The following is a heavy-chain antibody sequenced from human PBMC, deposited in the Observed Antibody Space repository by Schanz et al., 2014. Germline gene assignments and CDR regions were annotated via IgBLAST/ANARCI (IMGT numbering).Heavy chain of an antibody. D-gene: IGHD3-22*01. CDR1: GGTFSTYT. V-gene: IGHV1-69*09. J-gene: IGHJ5*02. CDR3: AREVGLYDRGWFDP. Sequence: QVQLIQSGAEVKKPGSSVKVSCKASGGTFSTYTISWVRQAPGQGLEWMGRIIPIHGIVNYAQKFQGRVTITADRSTSTAYMELSSLRSEDTAVYYCAREVGLYDRGWFDPWGQGTLXTVSS. CDR2: IIPIHGIV.